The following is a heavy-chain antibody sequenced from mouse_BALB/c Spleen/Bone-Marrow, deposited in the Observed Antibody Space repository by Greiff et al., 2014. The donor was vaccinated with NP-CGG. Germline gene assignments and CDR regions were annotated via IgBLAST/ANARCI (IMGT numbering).Heavy chain of an antibody. J-gene: IGHJ2*01. Sequence: EVQGVESGGGLVQPGGSMKLSCVASGFTFSNFWMNWVRQSPEKGLEWVAEIRLKSNNYATHYAESVKGRFTISREDSKSSVYLQMNNLRTEDTGIYYCIREVYDRYVGVFDYWGQGTTLTVSS. CDR3: IREVYDRYVGVFDY. V-gene: IGHV6-6*02. D-gene: IGHD2-3*01. CDR1: GFTFSNFW. CDR2: IRLKSNNYAT.